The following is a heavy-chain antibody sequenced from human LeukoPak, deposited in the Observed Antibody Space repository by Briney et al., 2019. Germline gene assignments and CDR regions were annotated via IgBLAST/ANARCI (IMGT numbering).Heavy chain of an antibody. CDR3: VKDLGAMATGGLGY. J-gene: IGHJ4*02. V-gene: IGHV1-69*06. CDR1: GGTFSSYA. CDR2: IIPIFGTA. Sequence: SVKVSCKASGGTFSSYAISWVRQAPGQGLEWMGGIIPIFGTANYAQKFQGRVTITADKSTSTAYMELSSLRAEDTALYYCVKDLGAMATGGLGYWGQGTLVTVSS. D-gene: IGHD5-18*01.